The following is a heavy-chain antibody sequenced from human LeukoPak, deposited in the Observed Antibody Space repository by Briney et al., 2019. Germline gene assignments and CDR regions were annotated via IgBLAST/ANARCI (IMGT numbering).Heavy chain of an antibody. CDR2: FDPEDGET. V-gene: IGHV1-24*01. Sequence: ASVKVSCKVSGYTLTELPMHWVRQAPGKGLEWMGGFDPEDGETIYAQKFQGRVTMTEDTSTDTAYMELSSLRSEDTAVYYCATSPPSYGGNSFFDYWGQGTLVTVSS. CDR3: ATSPPSYGGNSFFDY. CDR1: GYTLTELP. D-gene: IGHD4-23*01. J-gene: IGHJ4*02.